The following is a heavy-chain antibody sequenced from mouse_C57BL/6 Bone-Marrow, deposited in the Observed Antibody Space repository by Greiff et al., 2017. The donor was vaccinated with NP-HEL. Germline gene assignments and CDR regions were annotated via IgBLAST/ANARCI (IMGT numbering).Heavy chain of an antibody. CDR2: IHPNSGST. CDR1: GYTFTSYW. J-gene: IGHJ3*01. V-gene: IGHV1-64*01. Sequence: QVQLKQPGAELVKPGASVKLSCKASGYTFTSYWMHWVKQRPGQGLEWIGMIHPNSGSTNYNEKFKSKATLTVDKSSSTAYMQLSSLTSEDSAVYYCARWTYYYGSRGVAYWGQGTLVTVSA. D-gene: IGHD1-1*01. CDR3: ARWTYYYGSRGVAY.